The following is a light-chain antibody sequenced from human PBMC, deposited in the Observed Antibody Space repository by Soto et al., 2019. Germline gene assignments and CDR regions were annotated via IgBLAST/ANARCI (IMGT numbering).Light chain of an antibody. CDR2: EVN. Sequence: QSALTQPSSASGSPGQSVTISCTGTSSDVGGYDYVSWYQQHPGKAPNLIIYEVNNRPSGVPDRFSGSKSGNTASLTVSGLQAEDEADYYCSSYAGNNGVLFGGGTKLTVL. J-gene: IGLJ2*01. CDR3: SSYAGNNGVL. CDR1: SSDVGGYDY. V-gene: IGLV2-8*01.